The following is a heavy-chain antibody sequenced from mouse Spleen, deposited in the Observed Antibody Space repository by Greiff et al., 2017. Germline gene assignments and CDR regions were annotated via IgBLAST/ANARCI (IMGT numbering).Heavy chain of an antibody. CDR2: ISSGGST. CDR1: GFTFSSYA. J-gene: IGHJ2*01. CDR3: ARGQDRDYFDY. V-gene: IGHV5-6-5*01. Sequence: EVKLVESGGGLVKPGGSLKLSCAASGFTFSSYAMSWVRQTPEKRLEWVASISSGGSTYYPDSVKGRFTISRDNARNILYLQMSSLRSEDTAMYYCARGQDRDYFDYWGQGTTLTVSS.